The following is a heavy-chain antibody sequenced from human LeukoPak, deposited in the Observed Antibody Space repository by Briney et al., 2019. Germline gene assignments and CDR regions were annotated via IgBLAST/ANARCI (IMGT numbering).Heavy chain of an antibody. CDR3: ASAGLEAVGMGRHEY. CDR2: IYYSGST. Sequence: SETLVLTCTVSGGSISIYYWSCIRQPPGKGLEWIGYIYYSGSTNYNPSLKSRVTISVDTSKNQFSLKLSSVTAADTAVYYCASAGLEAVGMGRHEYWGQGTLVTVSS. CDR1: GGSISIYY. J-gene: IGHJ4*02. V-gene: IGHV4-59*08. D-gene: IGHD6-13*01.